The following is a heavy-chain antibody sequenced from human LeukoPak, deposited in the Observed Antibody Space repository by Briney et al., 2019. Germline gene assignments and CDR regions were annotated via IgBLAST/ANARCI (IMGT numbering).Heavy chain of an antibody. CDR1: GFTFSSYW. CDR2: INSDGSST. J-gene: IGHJ4*02. CDR3: ARVSGDFWSGYYSDY. D-gene: IGHD3-3*01. V-gene: IGHV3-74*01. Sequence: GGSLRLSCAASGFTFSSYWMHWVRQAPEKGLVWVSRINSDGSSTSYADSVKGRFTISRDNAKNTLYLQMNSLRAEDTAVYYCARVSGDFWSGYYSDYWGQGTLVTVSS.